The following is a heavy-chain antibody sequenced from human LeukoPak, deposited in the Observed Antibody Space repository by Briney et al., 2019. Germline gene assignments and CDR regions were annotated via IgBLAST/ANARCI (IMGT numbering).Heavy chain of an antibody. CDR3: ARGSRDYYDSSGYYPPEDY. CDR1: GYTFTGYY. J-gene: IGHJ4*02. D-gene: IGHD3-22*01. Sequence: ASVKVSCKASGYTFTGYYMHWVRQAPGQGLEWMGWTNPNSGGTNYAQKFQGRVTMTRDTSISTAYMELSRLRSDDTAVYYCARGSRDYYDSSGYYPPEDYWGQGTLATVSS. CDR2: TNPNSGGT. V-gene: IGHV1-2*02.